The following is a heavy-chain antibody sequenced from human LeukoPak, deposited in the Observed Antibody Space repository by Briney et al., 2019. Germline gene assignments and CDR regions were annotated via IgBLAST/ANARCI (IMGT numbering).Heavy chain of an antibody. CDR2: INHSGST. Sequence: SETLSLTCAVYGGSFSGYYWSWIRQPPGKGLEWIGEINHSGSTNYNPSLKSRVTISVDTSKNQFSLKLSSVTAADTAVYYCARTLDYYDSSGYTFDYWGQGTLVAVSS. CDR3: ARTLDYYDSSGYTFDY. D-gene: IGHD3-22*01. V-gene: IGHV4-34*01. J-gene: IGHJ4*02. CDR1: GGSFSGYY.